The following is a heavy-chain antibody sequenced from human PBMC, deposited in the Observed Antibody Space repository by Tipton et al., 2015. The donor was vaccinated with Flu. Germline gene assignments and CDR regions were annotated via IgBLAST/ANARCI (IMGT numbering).Heavy chain of an antibody. CDR1: GGSISSYY. CDR2: IYYSGNT. V-gene: IGHV4-59*01. CDR3: ARDRPNYYYYGMDV. J-gene: IGHJ6*02. Sequence: LRLSCTVSGGSISSYYWSWIRQPPGKGLEWIGYIYYSGNTNYSPSLKSRVTISVDTSKNQFSLKLSSVTAADTAVYYCARDRPNYYYYGMDVWGQGTTVTVSS.